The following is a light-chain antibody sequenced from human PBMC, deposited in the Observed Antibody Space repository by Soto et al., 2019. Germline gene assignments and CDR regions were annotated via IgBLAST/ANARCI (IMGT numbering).Light chain of an antibody. CDR1: QSVSSTF. J-gene: IGKJ2*01. Sequence: EIVFTQSPCTLSLSPGERATLSCRASQSVSSTFLAWYQQKPGQAPRLLIYGASSRATGIPDRFSGSGSGTDFTLTISRLEPEDFAVYYCQQFGSSMYTFGQGTKVDIK. V-gene: IGKV3-20*01. CDR2: GAS. CDR3: QQFGSSMYT.